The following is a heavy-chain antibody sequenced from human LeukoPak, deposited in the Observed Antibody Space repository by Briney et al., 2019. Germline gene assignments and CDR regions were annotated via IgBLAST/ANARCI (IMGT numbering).Heavy chain of an antibody. J-gene: IGHJ4*02. Sequence: ASVKVSCKASGYTFTSYDINWVRQATGQGLEWMGWMNPNSGNTGYAQKFQGRVTITRNTSISTAYMELSSLRSEDTAVYYCARAARVLRFLEWRRYYFDYWGQGTLVTVSS. D-gene: IGHD3-3*01. CDR1: GYTFTSYD. CDR3: ARAARVLRFLEWRRYYFDY. CDR2: MNPNSGNT. V-gene: IGHV1-8*03.